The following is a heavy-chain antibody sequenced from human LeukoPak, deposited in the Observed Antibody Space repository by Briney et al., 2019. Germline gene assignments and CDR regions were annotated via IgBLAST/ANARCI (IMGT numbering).Heavy chain of an antibody. Sequence: PSETLSLTCTVSGGSISSYYWSWIRQPAGKGLEWIGRIYTSGSTNYNPSLKSRVTMSVDTSKNQFSLKLSSVTAADTAVYYCAREGYYYGSGSYYTYWGQGTLVTVSS. CDR2: IYTSGST. CDR3: AREGYYYGSGSYYTY. CDR1: GGSISSYY. D-gene: IGHD3-10*01. J-gene: IGHJ4*02. V-gene: IGHV4-4*07.